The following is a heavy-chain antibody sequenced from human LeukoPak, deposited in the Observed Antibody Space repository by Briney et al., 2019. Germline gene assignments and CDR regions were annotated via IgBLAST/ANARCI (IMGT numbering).Heavy chain of an antibody. Sequence: EPSETLSLTCTVSGGSISSYYWSWIRQPPGKGLEWIGYIYYSGSTYYNPSLKSRVTISVDRSKNQFSLKLSSVTAADTAVYYCARRMGDIAAAGTAGFDYWGQGTLVTVSS. V-gene: IGHV4-59*12. D-gene: IGHD6-13*01. CDR1: GGSISSYY. CDR2: IYYSGST. J-gene: IGHJ4*02. CDR3: ARRMGDIAAAGTAGFDY.